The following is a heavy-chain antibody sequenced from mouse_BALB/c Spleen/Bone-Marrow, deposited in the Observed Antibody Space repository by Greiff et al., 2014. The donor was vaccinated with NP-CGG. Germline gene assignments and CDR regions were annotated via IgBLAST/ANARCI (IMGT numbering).Heavy chain of an antibody. CDR1: GYTFTSSW. CDR3: ANYYGSSSY. Sequence: QVQLQQSESVLVRPGASVKLSCKASGYTFTSSWMHWAKQRPGQGLEWIGEIHPNSGNTNYNEKFKGKATLTVDTSSSTAYVDLSSLTSEDSAVYYCANYYGSSSYWGQGTTLTVSS. V-gene: IGHV1S130*01. CDR2: IHPNSGNT. D-gene: IGHD1-1*01. J-gene: IGHJ2*01.